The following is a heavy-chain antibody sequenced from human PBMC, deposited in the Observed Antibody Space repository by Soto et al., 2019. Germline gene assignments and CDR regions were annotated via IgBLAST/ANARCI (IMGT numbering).Heavy chain of an antibody. CDR2: INPNSGGT. V-gene: IGHV1-2*04. J-gene: IGHJ6*02. Sequence: ASVKVSCKASGYTFTGYYMHWVRQAPGQGLEWMGWINPNSGGTNYAQKFQGWVTMTRDTSISTAYMELSRLRSDDTAVYYCASTRRDGYNNHYYYYGMDVWGQGTTVTVSS. CDR3: ASTRRDGYNNHYYYYGMDV. D-gene: IGHD5-12*01. CDR1: GYTFTGYY.